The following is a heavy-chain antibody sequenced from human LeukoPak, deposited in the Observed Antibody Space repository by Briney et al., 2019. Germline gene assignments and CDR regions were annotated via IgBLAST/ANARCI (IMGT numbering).Heavy chain of an antibody. Sequence: GSLRLSCAASGFSFSDYYMSWVRQAPGKGLEWISDIDGRGSTKHYADSVKGRFTISRDNAKNSLYLQMNSLRADDTAVYYCARDQGAVMVYNYGMDVWGQGTTVTVSS. CDR1: GFSFSDYY. J-gene: IGHJ6*02. CDR2: IDGRGSTK. V-gene: IGHV3-11*01. D-gene: IGHD2-8*01. CDR3: ARDQGAVMVYNYGMDV.